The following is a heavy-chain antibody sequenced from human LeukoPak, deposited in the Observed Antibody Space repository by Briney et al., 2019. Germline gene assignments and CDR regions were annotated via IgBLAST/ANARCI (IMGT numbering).Heavy chain of an antibody. CDR1: GGSISSYY. CDR2: IYYSGTT. Sequence: SETLSLTCTVSGGSISSYYWSWIRQPPGKGLEWIGYIYYSGTTSYNPSLKTRVTISIDTSKNQFSLKLSSVTAADTAVYYCAREKVDTAMVTNFDYWGQGTLVTVSS. D-gene: IGHD5-18*01. V-gene: IGHV4-59*01. J-gene: IGHJ4*02. CDR3: AREKVDTAMVTNFDY.